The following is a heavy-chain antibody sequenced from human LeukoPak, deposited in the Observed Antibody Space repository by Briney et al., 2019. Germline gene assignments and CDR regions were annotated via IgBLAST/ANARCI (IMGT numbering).Heavy chain of an antibody. V-gene: IGHV1-18*04. J-gene: IGHJ3*02. CDR2: ISGYNGNT. CDR3: ARQSVVLSRSPDDASDI. CDR1: GYTFSNYG. D-gene: IGHD2-21*01. Sequence: APVKVSCKASGYTFSNYGITWVRQVPGQGLECMGWISGYNGNTNYEQKFHGRVTMTIDKSTTTAYMELSSLASDDTGVYYCARQSVVLSRSPDDASDIWGQGTRVIVSS.